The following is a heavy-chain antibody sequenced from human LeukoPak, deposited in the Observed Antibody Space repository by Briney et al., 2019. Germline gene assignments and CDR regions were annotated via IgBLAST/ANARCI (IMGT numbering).Heavy chain of an antibody. V-gene: IGHV4-59*01. CDR1: GGSISSYQ. D-gene: IGHD4-23*01. J-gene: IGHJ4*02. CDR3: ARVGVDHSGNIIKYFFDY. Sequence: SSETLSLTCTVSGGSISSYQWSWIRQPPGKGLEWIGNIYYSGSTNYSPSLKSRVIISVDTSKNQFSLKLSPVTAADTAVYYCARVGVDHSGNIIKYFFDYWGQGSLVTVSS. CDR2: IYYSGST.